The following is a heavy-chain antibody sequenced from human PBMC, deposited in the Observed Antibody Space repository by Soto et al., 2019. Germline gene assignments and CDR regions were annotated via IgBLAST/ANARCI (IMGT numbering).Heavy chain of an antibody. CDR1: GGSLTSGGYY. J-gene: IGHJ5*02. V-gene: IGHV4-31*03. Sequence: QVQLQESGPGLVKPSQTLSLTCTVSGGSLTSGGYYWSWIRQHPVMGLEWIAHIFHSGSTHHNPSLKSRVTISVDTSKNQFSLNLTSVTAADTAVYYCARGGDSDNYFAPWGQGTLVAVSS. D-gene: IGHD2-21*02. CDR2: IFHSGST. CDR3: ARGGDSDNYFAP.